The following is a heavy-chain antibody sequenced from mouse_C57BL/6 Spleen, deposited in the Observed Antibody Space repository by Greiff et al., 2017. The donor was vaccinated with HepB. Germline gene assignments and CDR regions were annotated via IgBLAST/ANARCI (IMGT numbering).Heavy chain of an antibody. J-gene: IGHJ4*01. D-gene: IGHD2-12*01. Sequence: QVQLKQPGAELVKPGASVKVSCKASGYTFTSYWMHWVKQRPGQGLEWIGRIHPSDSDTNYNQKFKGKATLTVDKSSSTAYMQLSSLTSEDSAVYYCAIVYEMPYYYAMDYWGQGTSVTVSS. CDR1: GYTFTSYW. CDR3: AIVYEMPYYYAMDY. CDR2: IHPSDSDT. V-gene: IGHV1-74*01.